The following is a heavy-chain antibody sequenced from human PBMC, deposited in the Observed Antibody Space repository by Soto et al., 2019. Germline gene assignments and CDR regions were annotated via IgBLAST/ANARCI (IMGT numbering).Heavy chain of an antibody. Sequence: ASVKVSCKASGYTFPGYYMHWVRQAPGQGLEWMGWINPNSGGTNYAQKFQGWVTMTRDTSISTAYMELSRLRSDDTAVYYCAKDHGDGTNHGYYFDYWRQGTLVTVSS. V-gene: IGHV1-2*04. CDR1: GYTFPGYY. CDR3: AKDHGDGTNHGYYFDY. CDR2: INPNSGGT. D-gene: IGHD4-17*01. J-gene: IGHJ4*02.